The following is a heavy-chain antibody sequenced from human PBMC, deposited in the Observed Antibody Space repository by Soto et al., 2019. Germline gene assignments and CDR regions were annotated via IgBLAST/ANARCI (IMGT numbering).Heavy chain of an antibody. D-gene: IGHD6-19*01. J-gene: IGHJ4*02. Sequence: EVQLVESGGDMVQPGGSLRLSCAASGFVFSDYTMHWVRQAPGKGLEFVSSINENGGTRYYANSVKGRFTVSRDNSKNTLYLQMGSLRDADTAVYYCARVGSAMRPAGWRVGVDYWGRGTLVTVSS. V-gene: IGHV3-64*01. CDR3: ARVGSAMRPAGWRVGVDY. CDR1: GFVFSDYT. CDR2: INENGGTR.